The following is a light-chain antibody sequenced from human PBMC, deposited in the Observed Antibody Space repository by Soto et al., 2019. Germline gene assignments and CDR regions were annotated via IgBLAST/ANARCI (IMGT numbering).Light chain of an antibody. Sequence: EIVLTHSPAALSLSPGERATLSCRASQSVSSYLAWYQQKPGQAPRLLIYDASNRATGIPARFSGSGSGTDFTLTISCLEPEDFAVYYCQQRSHWPRTFGQGTKVDIK. CDR1: QSVSSY. J-gene: IGKJ1*01. V-gene: IGKV3-11*01. CDR3: QQRSHWPRT. CDR2: DAS.